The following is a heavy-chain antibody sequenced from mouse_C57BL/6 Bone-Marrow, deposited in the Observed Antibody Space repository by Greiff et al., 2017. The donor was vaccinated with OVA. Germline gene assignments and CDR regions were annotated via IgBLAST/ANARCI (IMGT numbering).Heavy chain of an antibody. Sequence: QVQLKESGAELVKPGASVKLSCKASGYTFTEYTIHWVKQRSGQGLEWIGWFYPGSGSIKYNEKFKDKATLTADKSSSTVYMELSRLTSEDSAVXFCARHEANYYGSRSYAMDYWGQGTSVTVSS. CDR3: ARHEANYYGSRSYAMDY. CDR1: GYTFTEYT. V-gene: IGHV1-62-2*01. D-gene: IGHD1-1*01. CDR2: FYPGSGSI. J-gene: IGHJ4*01.